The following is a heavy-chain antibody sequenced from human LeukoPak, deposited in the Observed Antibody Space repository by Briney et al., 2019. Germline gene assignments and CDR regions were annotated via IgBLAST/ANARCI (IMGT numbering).Heavy chain of an antibody. CDR2: IKQDGSEK. J-gene: IGHJ6*03. Sequence: PGGSLRLSCAASGFTFSSYWMSWVRQAPGKGLEWVANIKQDGSEKYYVDSVKGRFTISRDNSKNTLYLQMNSLRAEDTAVYYCAGNSYGYGTGYYYYYYMDVWGKGTTVTISS. CDR3: AGNSYGYGTGYYYYYYMDV. V-gene: IGHV3-7*03. D-gene: IGHD5-18*01. CDR1: GFTFSSYW.